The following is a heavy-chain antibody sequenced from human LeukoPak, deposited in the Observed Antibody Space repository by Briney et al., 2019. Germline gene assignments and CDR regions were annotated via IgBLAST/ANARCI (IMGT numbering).Heavy chain of an antibody. D-gene: IGHD5-12*01. CDR3: ASCNSGYASISKHGDAFDI. CDR1: WFTVRNDY. J-gene: IGHJ3*02. CDR2: IYRSGRT. Sequence: SGGSLRPSCAVSWFTVRNDYMGWVRQAPGKGLGWISVIYRSGRTYYADSVKGRFTISRDNSKNSLYLQMNSLRAEDTAVYYCASCNSGYASISKHGDAFDIWGQGTMVTVSS. V-gene: IGHV3-53*01.